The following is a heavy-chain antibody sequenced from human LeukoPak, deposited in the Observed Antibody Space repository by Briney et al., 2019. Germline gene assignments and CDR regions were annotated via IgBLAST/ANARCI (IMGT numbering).Heavy chain of an antibody. V-gene: IGHV4-34*01. CDR1: GGSFSGYY. CDR3: ARHTTGKDMDV. J-gene: IGHJ6*02. CDR2: INHSGST. D-gene: IGHD4-11*01. Sequence: SETLSRTCAVYGGSFSGYYWSWIRQPPGKGLEWIGEINHSGSTNYNPSLKSRVTISVDTSKNQFSLKLTSVTAADTAVYYCARHTTGKDMDVWGQGTTVTVSS.